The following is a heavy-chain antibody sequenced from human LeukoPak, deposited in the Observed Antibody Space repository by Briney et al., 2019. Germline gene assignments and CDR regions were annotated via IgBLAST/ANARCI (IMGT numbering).Heavy chain of an antibody. D-gene: IGHD6-6*01. CDR3: AKDGVGAARVISNWFDP. Sequence: GGSLRLSCAASGFTFSSYWMHWVRQAPGKGLVWVSRINSDGSSTSYADSVKGRFTISIDNAKNTLYLQMNSLRAEDTAVYYCAKDGVGAARVISNWFDPWGQGTLVTVSS. CDR2: INSDGSST. V-gene: IGHV3-74*01. CDR1: GFTFSSYW. J-gene: IGHJ5*02.